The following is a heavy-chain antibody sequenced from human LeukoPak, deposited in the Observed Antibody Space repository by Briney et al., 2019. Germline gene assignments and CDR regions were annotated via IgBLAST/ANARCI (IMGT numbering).Heavy chain of an antibody. CDR3: ARLAAISGSDYPDD. Sequence: SETLSLTCTVSGVSISSYYWSWIRQPPGKGLEWIGYIFYSGSTIYNPSLRSRVTISADTSKNHFSLRLRSVTAADTAVYYCARLAAISGSDYPDDWGQGTLVTVSS. V-gene: IGHV4-59*08. J-gene: IGHJ4*02. CDR1: GVSISSYY. D-gene: IGHD1-26*01. CDR2: IFYSGST.